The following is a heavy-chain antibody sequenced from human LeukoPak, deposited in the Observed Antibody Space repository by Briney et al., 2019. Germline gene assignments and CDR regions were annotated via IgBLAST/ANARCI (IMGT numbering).Heavy chain of an antibody. CDR1: GGSISSNNYY. D-gene: IGHD4-23*01. CDR2: IYYSGST. J-gene: IGHJ3*02. CDR3: AGTLDYGGSGGAFDI. Sequence: PSETLSLTCTVSGGSISSNNYYWGWIRQPPGKGLEWIGSIYYSGSTNYNPSLKSRVTISVDTSKNHFSLKLSSVTAADTAVYYCAGTLDYGGSGGAFDIWGQGTMVTVSS. V-gene: IGHV4-39*07.